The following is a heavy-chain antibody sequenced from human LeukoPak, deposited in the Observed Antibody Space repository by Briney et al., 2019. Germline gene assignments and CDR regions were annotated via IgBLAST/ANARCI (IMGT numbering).Heavy chain of an antibody. CDR1: GFTFSSYS. Sequence: PGGSLRLSCAASGFTFSSYSMNWVRQAPGKGLEWVSSISSSSSYIYYADSVKGRFTISRDNAKNSLYLQMNSLRAEDTALYYCARVMPEVAFDIWGQGTMVTVSS. CDR2: ISSSSSYI. V-gene: IGHV3-21*04. CDR3: ARVMPEVAFDI. J-gene: IGHJ3*02. D-gene: IGHD2-2*01.